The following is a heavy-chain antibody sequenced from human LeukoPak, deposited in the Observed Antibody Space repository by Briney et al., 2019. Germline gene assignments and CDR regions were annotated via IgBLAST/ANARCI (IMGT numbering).Heavy chain of an antibody. J-gene: IGHJ4*02. V-gene: IGHV1-8*01. CDR2: MNPNSGNT. CDR3: ARGSITMVRGVSSHFDY. Sequence: ASVKVSCKASGYTFTSYDINWVRQATGQGLEWMGWMNPNSGNTGYAQKFQGRVTMTRNTSISTAYMELSSLRSEDTAVYYCARGSITMVRGVSSHFDYWGQGTLVTVSS. D-gene: IGHD3-10*01. CDR1: GYTFTSYD.